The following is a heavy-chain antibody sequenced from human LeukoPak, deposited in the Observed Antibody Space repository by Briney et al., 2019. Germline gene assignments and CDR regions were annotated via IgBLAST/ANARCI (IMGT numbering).Heavy chain of an antibody. D-gene: IGHD2-15*01. CDR2: ISSSGSTI. Sequence: GGSLRLSCAASGFTFSSYEMNWVRQAPGKGLEWVSYISSSGSTIYYADSVKGRFTISRDNAKNSLYLQMNSLRAEDTAVYYCARAVGFLSYYMDVWGKGTTVTISS. V-gene: IGHV3-48*03. CDR1: GFTFSSYE. J-gene: IGHJ6*03. CDR3: ARAVGFLSYYMDV.